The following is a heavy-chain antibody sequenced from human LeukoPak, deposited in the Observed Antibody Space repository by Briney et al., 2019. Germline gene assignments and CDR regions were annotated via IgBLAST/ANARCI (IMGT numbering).Heavy chain of an antibody. V-gene: IGHV3-30-3*01. J-gene: IGHJ4*02. CDR2: ISYDGSTT. CDR1: GFTFSSIA. D-gene: IGHD5-12*01. Sequence: PGKSLRLSCAASGFTFSSIAMHWLRQAPGKGLEWVALISYDGSTTYYADSVKGRFTISRDNSKNTLYLQMNSLRADDTSLYHCERYRYKSVSEYWGQGTLVSVSS. CDR3: ERYRYKSVSEY.